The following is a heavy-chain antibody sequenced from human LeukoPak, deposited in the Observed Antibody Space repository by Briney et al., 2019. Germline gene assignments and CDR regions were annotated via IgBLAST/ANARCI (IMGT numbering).Heavy chain of an antibody. CDR3: ARCMSELDYGDYAYYYHMDV. J-gene: IGHJ6*04. D-gene: IGHD4-17*01. CDR2: FYSSTRT. Sequence: PSETLSLTCTVSGDSLTSGSRYWSWIRQPAGKGLEWIGHFYSSTRTTYNPSLESRVTISGDTAKNQFSLKLDSVTAADTAVYFCARCMSELDYGDYAYYYHMDVWGKGTTVTVPS. V-gene: IGHV4-61*09. CDR1: GDSLTSGSRY.